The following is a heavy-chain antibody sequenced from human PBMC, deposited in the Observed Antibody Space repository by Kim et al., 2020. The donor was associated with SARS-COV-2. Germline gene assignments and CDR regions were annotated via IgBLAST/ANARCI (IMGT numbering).Heavy chain of an antibody. V-gene: IGHV4-59*13. CDR2: IYYSGST. J-gene: IGHJ4*01. D-gene: IGHD1-26*01. Sequence: SETLSLTCTVSGGSISSYYWSWIRQPPGKGLEWIGYIYYSGSTNYNASLKSRVTISVEASKNQFVLKLSCVTAADTAVYYCARGGRSYSHYYFDYWGQGT. CDR3: ARGGRSYSHYYFDY. CDR1: GGSISSYY.